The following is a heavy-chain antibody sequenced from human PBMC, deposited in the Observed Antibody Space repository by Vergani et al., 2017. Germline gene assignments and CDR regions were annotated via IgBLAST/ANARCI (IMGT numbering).Heavy chain of an antibody. CDR2: IYSTGST. V-gene: IGHV4-59*08. CDR1: GGSFNTYY. D-gene: IGHD3-3*01. Sequence: QVQLEESGPGLVKPSETLSLTCTVSGGSFNTYYWSWIRQSPGKGLEWIGYIYSTGSTNYNPSLNSRVTMSVDNSKRQFSLNVTSVTAADSAMYYCVRRDFWVGPRTFDFWGAGTPVTVSS. J-gene: IGHJ3*01. CDR3: VRRDFWVGPRTFDF.